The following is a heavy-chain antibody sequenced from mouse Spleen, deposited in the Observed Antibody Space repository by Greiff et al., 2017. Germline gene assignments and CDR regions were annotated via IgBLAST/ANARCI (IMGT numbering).Heavy chain of an antibody. Sequence: VQLQQSGAELVRPGASVTLSCKASGYTFTDYEMHWVKQTPVHGLEWIGAIDPETGGTAYNQKFKGKAILTADKSSSTAYMELRSLTSEDSAVYYCTRDCYYGSSYYYWGQGTTLTVSS. CDR1: GYTFTDYE. CDR3: TRDCYYGSSYYY. V-gene: IGHV1-15*01. D-gene: IGHD1-1*01. J-gene: IGHJ2*01. CDR2: IDPETGGT.